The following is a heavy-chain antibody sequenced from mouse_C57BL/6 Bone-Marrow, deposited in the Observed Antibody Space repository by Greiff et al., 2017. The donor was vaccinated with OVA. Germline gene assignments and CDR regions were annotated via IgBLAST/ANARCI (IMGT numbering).Heavy chain of an antibody. CDR2: IYPRSGNT. V-gene: IGHV1-81*01. D-gene: IGHD1-1*01. Sequence: VQLQQSGAELARPGASVKLSCKASGYTFTSYGISWVKQRTGQGLEWIGEIYPRSGNTYYNEKFKGKATLTADKSSSTAYMELRSLTSEDSEVYFCANYYGSSSLFDYWGQGTTLTVSS. J-gene: IGHJ2*01. CDR3: ANYYGSSSLFDY. CDR1: GYTFTSYG.